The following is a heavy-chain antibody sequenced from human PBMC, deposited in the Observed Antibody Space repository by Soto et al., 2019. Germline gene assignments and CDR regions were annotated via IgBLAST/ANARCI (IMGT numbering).Heavy chain of an antibody. D-gene: IGHD2-15*01. Sequence: SETLSLTCTVSGGSVSDINYFWSWIRQPPGKGLEWIGYVYYSGRTNYNPSLKRRVSISIDTSKNQFSLKVTSVTVADAAVYFCARGLPCTGGNCYGWFDPWGQGTKVSVSS. J-gene: IGHJ5*02. CDR2: VYYSGRT. V-gene: IGHV4-61*01. CDR3: ARGLPCTGGNCYGWFDP. CDR1: GGSVSDINYF.